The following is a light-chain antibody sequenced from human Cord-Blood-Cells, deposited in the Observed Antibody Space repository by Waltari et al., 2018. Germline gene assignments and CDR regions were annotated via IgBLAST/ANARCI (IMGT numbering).Light chain of an antibody. CDR3: QKYNSALT. Sequence: DIQMTQSPSSLSASVGERVTITCRASQGISNYLAWYQQKPGKVPKLLIYAASTLQSGVPSRFSGSGSGTDFTRTISSLQPEDVATYYCQKYNSALTFGQGTRLEIK. V-gene: IGKV1-27*01. CDR2: AAS. J-gene: IGKJ5*01. CDR1: QGISNY.